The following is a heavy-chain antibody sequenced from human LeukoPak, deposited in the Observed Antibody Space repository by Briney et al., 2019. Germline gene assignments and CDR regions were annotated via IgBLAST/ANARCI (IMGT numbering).Heavy chain of an antibody. CDR3: ARGPFGVVIKFGP. J-gene: IGHJ5*02. CDR1: GGSISSGDYS. Sequence: SQTLSLTCVVSGGSISSGDYSWSWIRQPPGKGLEWIGCIYHSGSTYYKSPLKSRVTISVDRSKNQFSLNLNSVTAADTAVYYCARGPFGVVIKFGPWGQGTLVTVSS. V-gene: IGHV4-30-2*01. CDR2: IYHSGST. D-gene: IGHD3-3*01.